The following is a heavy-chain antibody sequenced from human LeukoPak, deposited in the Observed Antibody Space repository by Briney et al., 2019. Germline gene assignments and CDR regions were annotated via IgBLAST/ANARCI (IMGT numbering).Heavy chain of an antibody. CDR1: AGSISSYY. CDR3: ARAIYGDFYFDY. J-gene: IGHJ4*02. Sequence: SETLSLTCTISAGSISSYYWTWIRQPAGKGLEWIGHIYSTGSASYNPSLNSRVTMSLDTSKNQLSLKLTSVTAADTAVYYCARAIYGDFYFDYWGQGTLATVSS. D-gene: IGHD4-17*01. V-gene: IGHV4-4*07. CDR2: IYSTGSA.